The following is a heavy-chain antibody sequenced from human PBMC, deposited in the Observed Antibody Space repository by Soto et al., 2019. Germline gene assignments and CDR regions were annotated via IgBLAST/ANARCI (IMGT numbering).Heavy chain of an antibody. J-gene: IGHJ6*02. Sequence: GGSLRLSCAASGFTFSSYAMSWVRQAPGKGLEWVSAISGSGVSTYYADSVKGRFTISRDNSKNTLYLQMNSLRAEDTAVYYCAKQAIETYCSSTSCYIVSDYYYGMDVWGQGPTMTV. D-gene: IGHD2-2*02. V-gene: IGHV3-23*01. CDR3: AKQAIETYCSSTSCYIVSDYYYGMDV. CDR2: ISGSGVST. CDR1: GFTFSSYA.